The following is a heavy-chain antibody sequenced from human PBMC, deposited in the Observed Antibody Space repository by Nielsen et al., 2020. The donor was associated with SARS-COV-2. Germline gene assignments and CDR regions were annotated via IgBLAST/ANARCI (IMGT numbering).Heavy chain of an antibody. V-gene: IGHV3-21*01. CDR3: ARDQDGGAATSNWYFDL. CDR2: ITMSGAYM. CDR1: GFRFTSYS. D-gene: IGHD6-25*01. Sequence: GESLKISCAASGFRFTSYSMNWVRQAPGKGLEWVASITMSGAYMYYADSVRGRFTVSSDNAENSLYLQMNSLRDEDTAVYYWARDQDGGAATSNWYFDLWGRGTLVIVSS. J-gene: IGHJ2*01.